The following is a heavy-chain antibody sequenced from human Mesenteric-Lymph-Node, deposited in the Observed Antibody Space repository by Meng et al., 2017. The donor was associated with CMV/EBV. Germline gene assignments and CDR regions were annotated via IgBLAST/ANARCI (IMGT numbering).Heavy chain of an antibody. D-gene: IGHD2-2*02. V-gene: IGHV3-48*03. CDR3: ARESPRGCSSTSCYRDAWDAFDI. CDR1: GFTFSSYE. CDR2: ISSSGSTI. J-gene: IGHJ3*02. Sequence: GESLKISCAASGFTFSSYEMNWVRQAPGKGLEWVSYISSSGSTIYYADSVKGRFTISRDNAKNSLYLQMNSLRAEDTAVYYCARESPRGCSSTSCYRDAWDAFDIWGQGTMVTVSS.